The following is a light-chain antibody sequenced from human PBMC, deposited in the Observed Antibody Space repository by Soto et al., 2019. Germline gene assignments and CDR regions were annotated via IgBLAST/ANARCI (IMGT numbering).Light chain of an antibody. Sequence: DIVMTQSPLSLPVTPGEPAPISCRSSQSLLHSNGYNYLDWYLQKPGQSPQLLIYLGSNRASGVPDRFSGSGSGTDFTLKISRVEAEDVGVYYCMQALQTLWTFGQGTKLEIK. CDR2: LGS. V-gene: IGKV2-28*01. CDR1: QSLLHSNGYNY. J-gene: IGKJ2*01. CDR3: MQALQTLWT.